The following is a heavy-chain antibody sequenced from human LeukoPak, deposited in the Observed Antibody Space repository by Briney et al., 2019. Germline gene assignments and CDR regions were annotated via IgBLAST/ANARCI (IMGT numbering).Heavy chain of an antibody. Sequence: PGGSLRLSCAVSGFTFTSYGMHWVRQGPGKGLEWVAVIWYDGSKKYYTDSVKGRFTISRDNSKNTLYLQLNSLRAEDTAMYYCARVSSSGWYVEYWGQGTLVTVSS. CDR3: ARVSSSGWYVEY. CDR1: GFTFTSYG. J-gene: IGHJ4*02. D-gene: IGHD6-19*01. CDR2: IWYDGSKK. V-gene: IGHV3-33*01.